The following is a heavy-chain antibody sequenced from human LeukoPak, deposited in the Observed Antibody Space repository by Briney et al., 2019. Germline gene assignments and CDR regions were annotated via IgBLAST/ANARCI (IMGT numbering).Heavy chain of an antibody. CDR3: ARSAVAGTGFDY. Sequence: GSLRLSCAASGFTFSSYWMSWVRQAPGKGLEWVANIKQDGSGKYYVDSVKGRFTTSRDNAKNSLYLQMNSLRAEDTAVYYCARSAVAGTGFDYWGQGTLVTVSS. D-gene: IGHD6-19*01. CDR1: GFTFSSYW. CDR2: IKQDGSGK. V-gene: IGHV3-7*01. J-gene: IGHJ4*02.